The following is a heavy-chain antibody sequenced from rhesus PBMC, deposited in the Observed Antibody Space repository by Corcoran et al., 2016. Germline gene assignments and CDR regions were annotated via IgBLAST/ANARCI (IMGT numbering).Heavy chain of an antibody. Sequence: QVQLQESGPGLVKPSETLSLTCAVSGYSISSGYYWGWIRQPPGKGLEYIGYISGRRRSTYSNPSLKSRVTISKDTSKNHFSLKLSSGTAADTAVYYCARLNWGDLYFDYWGQGVLVTVSS. CDR1: GYSISSGYY. V-gene: IGHV4-99*01. D-gene: IGHD3-34*01. J-gene: IGHJ4*01. CDR3: ARLNWGDLYFDY. CDR2: ISGRRRST.